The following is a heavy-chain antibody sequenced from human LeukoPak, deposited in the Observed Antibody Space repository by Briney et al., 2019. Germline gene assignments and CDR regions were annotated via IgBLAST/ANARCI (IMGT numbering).Heavy chain of an antibody. CDR2: IYYSGST. J-gene: IGHJ5*02. CDR1: GGSISSYY. Sequence: SETLSLTCTVSGGSISSYYWSWIRQPPGKGLEWIGYIYYSGSTNYNPSLKSRVTISVDTSKNQFSLKLSSVTAADTAVYYCARGGAYSYGYHWFDPWGQGTLVTVSS. D-gene: IGHD5-18*01. CDR3: ARGGAYSYGYHWFDP. V-gene: IGHV4-59*01.